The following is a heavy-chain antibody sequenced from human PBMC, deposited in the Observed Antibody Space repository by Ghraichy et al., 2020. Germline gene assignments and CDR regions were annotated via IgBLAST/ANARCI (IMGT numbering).Heavy chain of an antibody. V-gene: IGHV3-21*01. CDR2: ISSSSSYI. Sequence: GESLRLSCAASGFTFSSYSMNWVRQAPGKGLEWVSSISSSSSYIYYADSVKGRFTISRDNAKNSLYLQMNSLRAEDTAVYYCARDVNGWFDPWGQGTLVTVSS. CDR1: GFTFSSYS. CDR3: ARDVNGWFDP. J-gene: IGHJ5*02. D-gene: IGHD2-8*01.